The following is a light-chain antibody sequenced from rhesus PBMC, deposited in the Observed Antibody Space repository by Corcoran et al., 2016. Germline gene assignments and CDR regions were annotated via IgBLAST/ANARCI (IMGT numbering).Light chain of an antibody. J-gene: IGKJ2*01. CDR3: RQGYSTPYS. CDR1: QGISNA. V-gene: IGKV1-33*02. Sequence: DIQMSQSPSSLSASVGDKVTITCRASQGISNALAWYQQKPGKAPKLLIYAASSLESGVPSRFSGSRSGTVLTLTIRSLQPEDFAAYYCRQGYSTPYSFGQGTKVEIK. CDR2: AAS.